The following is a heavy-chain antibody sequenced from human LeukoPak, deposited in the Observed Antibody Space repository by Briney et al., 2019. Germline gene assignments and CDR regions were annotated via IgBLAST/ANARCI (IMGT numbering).Heavy chain of an antibody. CDR3: AKPLMRDRWFGES. CDR1: GFTFSSYG. J-gene: IGHJ5*02. D-gene: IGHD3-10*01. V-gene: IGHV3-30*02. CDR2: IRFDGNDK. Sequence: GGSLRLSCAASGFTFSSYGMHWVRQAPGKGLEWVAFIRFDGNDKFYANSVKGRFTISKDTSRNTLYLQMNRLRREDTAVYYCAKPLMRDRWFGESWGQGTLVTVSS.